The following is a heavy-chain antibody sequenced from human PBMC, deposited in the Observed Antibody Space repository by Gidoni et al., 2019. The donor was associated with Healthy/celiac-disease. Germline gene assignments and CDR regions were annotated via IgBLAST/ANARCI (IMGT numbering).Heavy chain of an antibody. CDR1: GFTFSSYA. D-gene: IGHD3-22*01. CDR3: AKPMYYYDSSGYYPDY. Sequence: EVQLLESGGGLVQPGGSLRLSCAASGFTFSSYAMSWVRQAPGKGLEWVSAISGSGGSTYYADSVKGRFTISRDNSKNTLYLQMNSLRAEDTAVYYCAKPMYYYDSSGYYPDYWGQGTLVTVSS. V-gene: IGHV3-23*01. J-gene: IGHJ4*02. CDR2: ISGSGGST.